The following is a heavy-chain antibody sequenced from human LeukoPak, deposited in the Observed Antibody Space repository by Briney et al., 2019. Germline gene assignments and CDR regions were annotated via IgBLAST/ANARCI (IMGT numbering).Heavy chain of an antibody. CDR2: INPNSGGT. D-gene: IGHD3-3*01. CDR1: GYTFTSYY. V-gene: IGHV1-2*02. Sequence: ASVKVSCKASGYTFTSYYMHWVRQAPGQGLEWMGWINPNSGGTNYAQKFQGRVTMTRDTSISTAYMELSRLRSDDTAVYYCARGFFWSGYYPYYYYMDVWGKGTTVTVSS. J-gene: IGHJ6*03. CDR3: ARGFFWSGYYPYYYYMDV.